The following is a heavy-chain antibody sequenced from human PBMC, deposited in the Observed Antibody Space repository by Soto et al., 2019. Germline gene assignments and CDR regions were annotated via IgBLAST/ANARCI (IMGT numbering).Heavy chain of an antibody. CDR1: GGSISSSDYY. V-gene: IGHV4-30-4*01. CDR2: IDYSGST. Sequence: SETLSLTCTVSGGSISSSDYYWTWIRQPPGKGLEWIGYIDYSGSTYYNPSLKSRVIISVDTSKKQFYLTLTSMTAADTAVYYCARELTGYRYGPGEVYWGQGTMVTVSS. J-gene: IGHJ4*02. CDR3: ARELTGYRYGPGEVY. D-gene: IGHD5-18*01.